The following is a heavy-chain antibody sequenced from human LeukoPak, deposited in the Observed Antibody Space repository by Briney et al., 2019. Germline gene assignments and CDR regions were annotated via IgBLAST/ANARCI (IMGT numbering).Heavy chain of an antibody. CDR2: IYYSGST. V-gene: IGHV4-59*01. D-gene: IGHD3-3*01. Sequence: SETLSLTCTVSGGSISSYYWSWIRQPPGKGLEWIGYIYYSGSTNYNPSLKSRVTISVDTSKNQFSLKLSSVTAADTAVYYCARGLTIFGVVIPFDYWGQGTLVTVSS. CDR3: ARGLTIFGVVIPFDY. CDR1: GGSISSYY. J-gene: IGHJ4*02.